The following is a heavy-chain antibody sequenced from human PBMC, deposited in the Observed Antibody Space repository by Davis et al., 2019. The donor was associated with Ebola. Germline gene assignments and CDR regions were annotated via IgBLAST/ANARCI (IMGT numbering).Heavy chain of an antibody. Sequence: AASVKVSCKASGGTFSSYAISWVRQAPGQGLEWMGRIIPILGIANYAQKFQGRVTITADKSTSTAYMELSSLRSEDTAVYYCASGEDGGLWGYYYYGMDVWGQGTTVTVSS. J-gene: IGHJ6*02. CDR2: IIPILGIA. CDR1: GGTFSSYA. V-gene: IGHV1-69*04. D-gene: IGHD2-8*02. CDR3: ASGEDGGLWGYYYYGMDV.